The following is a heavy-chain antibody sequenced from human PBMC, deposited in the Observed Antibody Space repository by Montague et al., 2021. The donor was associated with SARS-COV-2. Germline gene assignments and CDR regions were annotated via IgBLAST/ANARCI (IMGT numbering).Heavy chain of an antibody. CDR2: IHHGGGT. J-gene: IGHJ6*03. CDR3: ARLGDGVVPSPILGVRPYYSYYYMDV. CDR1: GGSFSTYS. D-gene: IGHD2-2*02. Sequence: SETLSLTCAVHGGSFSTYSWNWIRQPPGKGLEWIGEIHHGGGTNYNPSLKSRVTISADTSKNQFSLKLTSVAAADAAVYYCARLGDGVVPSPILGVRPYYSYYYMDVWGKGTTVTVSS. V-gene: IGHV4-34*01.